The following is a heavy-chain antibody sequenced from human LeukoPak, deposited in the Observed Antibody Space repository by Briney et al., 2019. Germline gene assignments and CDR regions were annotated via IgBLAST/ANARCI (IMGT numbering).Heavy chain of an antibody. CDR2: IHYSGST. J-gene: IGHJ5*02. CDR1: GGSISNYY. V-gene: IGHV4-59*08. CDR3: AKYSQTGGTHWFDP. Sequence: PSETLSLTCTVSGGSISNYYWSWIRQPPGKGLESIGYIHYSGSTKYSPSLKSRVTISLDTSKNQFSLRLSSVTAADTAVYYCAKYSQTGGTHWFDPWGQGTQVTVSS. D-gene: IGHD1/OR15-1a*01.